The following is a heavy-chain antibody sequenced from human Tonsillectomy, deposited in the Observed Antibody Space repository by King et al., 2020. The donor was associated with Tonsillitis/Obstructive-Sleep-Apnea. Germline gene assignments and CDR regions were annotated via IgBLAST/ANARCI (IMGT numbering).Heavy chain of an antibody. CDR3: AKDLNSLDSSGTLDY. Sequence: VQLVESGGGLVQPGRSLRLSCAASGFTFDDYAMHWVRQAPGKGLEWVSGISWNSGSIGYADSVKGRFTISRDNAKNSLYLQINSLRAEDTALYYCAKDLNSLDSSGTLDYWGQGTLVTVSS. V-gene: IGHV3-9*01. D-gene: IGHD3-22*01. CDR2: ISWNSGSI. CDR1: GFTFDDYA. J-gene: IGHJ4*02.